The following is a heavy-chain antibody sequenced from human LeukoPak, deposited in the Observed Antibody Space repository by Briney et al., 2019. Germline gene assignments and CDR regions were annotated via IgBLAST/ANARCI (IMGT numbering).Heavy chain of an antibody. J-gene: IGHJ4*02. CDR3: ARDDSRVIDY. CDR2: IYYSGST. D-gene: IGHD6-13*01. Sequence: SSETLSLTCTVSGGSISSSSYYWGWIRQPPGKGLEWIGSIYYSGSTYYNPSLKSRVTISVDTSKNQFSLKLSSVTAADTAVYYCARDDSRVIDYWGQGTLVTVSS. V-gene: IGHV4-39*07. CDR1: GGSISSSSYY.